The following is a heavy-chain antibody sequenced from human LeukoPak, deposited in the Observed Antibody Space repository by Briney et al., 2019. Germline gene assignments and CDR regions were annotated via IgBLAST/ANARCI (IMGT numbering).Heavy chain of an antibody. CDR2: IYYSGST. Sequence: SETLSLTCTVSGGSISSSSYYWGWIRQPPGKGLEWIGSIYYSGSTYYNPALKSQFTISVDTSKNQFSLKLSSVTAADTAVYYCARHGYSYGTWGQGTLVTVSS. J-gene: IGHJ5*02. CDR3: ARHGYSYGT. V-gene: IGHV4-39*01. D-gene: IGHD5-18*01. CDR1: GGSISSSSYY.